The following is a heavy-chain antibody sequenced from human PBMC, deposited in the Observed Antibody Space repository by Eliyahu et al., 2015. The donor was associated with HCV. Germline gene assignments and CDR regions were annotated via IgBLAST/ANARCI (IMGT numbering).Heavy chain of an antibody. J-gene: IGHJ4*02. CDR2: ISYDGSNK. Sequence: QVQLVESGGGVVQPGRSLRLSCAASRFTFSSYAMHWVRQAPGKGLEWVAVISYDGSNKYYADSLKGRFSISRDNSKNTLYLQMNSLRAEDTAVYYCARPEPESSGYYPSFQYWGQGTLVTVSS. CDR1: RFTFSSYA. V-gene: IGHV3-30-3*01. CDR3: ARPEPESSGYYPSFQY. D-gene: IGHD3-22*01.